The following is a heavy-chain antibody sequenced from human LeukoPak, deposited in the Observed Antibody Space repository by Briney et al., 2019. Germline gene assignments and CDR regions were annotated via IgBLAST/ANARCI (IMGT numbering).Heavy chain of an antibody. V-gene: IGHV3-21*01. CDR3: GRAFPPLRTSSAGDL. D-gene: IGHD3-16*01. CDR1: GFTCSDYD. CDR2: ISGLSSHI. J-gene: IGHJ4*02. Sequence: GGSLRLSCSASGFTCSDYDMTWVRQAPGKGLEWVSSISGLSSHIYYGDSVKGRFSISRDNAKNSLYLQMNSLGTDDTAVYFCGRAFPPLRTSSAGDLWGQGTLVTVSS.